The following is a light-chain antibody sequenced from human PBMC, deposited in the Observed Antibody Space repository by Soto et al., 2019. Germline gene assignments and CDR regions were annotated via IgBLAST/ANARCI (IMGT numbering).Light chain of an antibody. CDR2: SSS. Sequence: AIRMTQSPSSLSASVGDRVTITCRASQHIRKDLGWYQQKPGRAPKLLIYSSSTLQSGVPSRFNGSGSGTDFTLSISSLQPEDFATYYCLQDYAFPWTFGQGTNVEVK. J-gene: IGKJ1*01. V-gene: IGKV1-6*01. CDR1: QHIRKD. CDR3: LQDYAFPWT.